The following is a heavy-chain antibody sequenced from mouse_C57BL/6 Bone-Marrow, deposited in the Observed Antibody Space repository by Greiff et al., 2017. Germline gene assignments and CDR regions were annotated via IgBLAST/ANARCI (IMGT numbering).Heavy chain of an antibody. CDR3: ARSLLWYYYYFDY. CDR1: GYTFTDYN. Sequence: EVQLQQSGPELVKPGASVKIPCKASGYTFTDYNMDWVKQSHGKSLEWIGDINPNNGGTIYNQKFKGKATLTVDKSSSTAYMELRSLTSEDTAVYYCARSLLWYYYYFDYWGQGTTLTVSS. D-gene: IGHD2-10*01. V-gene: IGHV1-18*01. J-gene: IGHJ2*01. CDR2: INPNNGGT.